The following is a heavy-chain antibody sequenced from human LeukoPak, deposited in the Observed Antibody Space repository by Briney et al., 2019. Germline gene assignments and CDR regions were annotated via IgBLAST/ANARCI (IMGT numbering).Heavy chain of an antibody. Sequence: SETLSLTCAVSGGSISSSNWWSGVRQPPGQGLEWIGEIYHSGSTNYNPSLKSRVTISVDKSKNQFSLKLSSVTAADTAVYYCARVEVGATNFDYWGQGTLVTVSS. D-gene: IGHD1-26*01. CDR1: GGSISSSNW. CDR3: ARVEVGATNFDY. V-gene: IGHV4-4*02. J-gene: IGHJ4*02. CDR2: IYHSGST.